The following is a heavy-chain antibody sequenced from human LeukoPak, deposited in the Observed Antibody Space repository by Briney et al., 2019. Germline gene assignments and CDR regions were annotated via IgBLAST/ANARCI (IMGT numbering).Heavy chain of an antibody. CDR1: GFTFSDYY. V-gene: IGHV3-11*01. D-gene: IGHD3-22*01. CDR2: ISSVGGTI. J-gene: IGHJ3*02. CDR3: ARTAYYYDSSGYDDAFDI. Sequence: GGSLRLSCAASGFTFSDYYMSWIRQAPGKGLEWVSHISSVGGTIYYADSVKGRFTISGDNAKNSLYLQMNSLRAEDTAVFYCARTAYYYDSSGYDDAFDIWGQGTMVTVSS.